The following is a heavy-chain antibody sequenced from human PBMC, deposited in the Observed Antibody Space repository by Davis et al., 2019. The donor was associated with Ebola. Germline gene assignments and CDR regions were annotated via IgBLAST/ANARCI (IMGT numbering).Heavy chain of an antibody. CDR2: ISSSGSTI. D-gene: IGHD2-2*01. J-gene: IGHJ6*02. Sequence: PGGSLRLSCAASGFTFSRHWMTWVRQAPGKGLEGVSYISSSGSTIYYADSVKGRFTISRDNAKNSLYLQMNSLRAEDTAVYYCAREEANIVVVPAATLYYYYGMDVWGQGTLVTVSS. V-gene: IGHV3-48*04. CDR1: GFTFSRHW. CDR3: AREEANIVVVPAATLYYYYGMDV.